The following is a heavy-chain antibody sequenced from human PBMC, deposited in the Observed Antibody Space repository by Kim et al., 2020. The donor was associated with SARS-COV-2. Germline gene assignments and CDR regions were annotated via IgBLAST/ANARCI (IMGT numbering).Heavy chain of an antibody. D-gene: IGHD6-13*01. J-gene: IGHJ6*02. V-gene: IGHV4-31*02. CDR3: ARDQGIAAAADTYYYYGMDV. Sequence: RVTISVDTSKNQFSLKLSSVTAADTAVYYCARDQGIAAAADTYYYYGMDVWGQGTTVTVSS.